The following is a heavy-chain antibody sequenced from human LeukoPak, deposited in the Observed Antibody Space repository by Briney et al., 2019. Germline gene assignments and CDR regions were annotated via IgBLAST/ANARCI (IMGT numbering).Heavy chain of an antibody. V-gene: IGHV5-51*01. D-gene: IGHD3-10*01. CDR3: ARSYGSGSYYTNWFDP. CDR1: GYSFTSYW. J-gene: IGHJ5*02. CDR2: IYPGDPDT. Sequence: GESLKISCKGSGYSFTSYWIGWVRQMPGKGLEWMGIIYPGDPDTRYSPSFQGQVPISADKSISTAYLQWSSLKASDPAMYYCARSYGSGSYYTNWFDPWGQGTLVTVSS.